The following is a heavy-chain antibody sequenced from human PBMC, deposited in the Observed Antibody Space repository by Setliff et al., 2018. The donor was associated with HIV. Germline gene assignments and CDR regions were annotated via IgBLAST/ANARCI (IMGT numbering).Heavy chain of an antibody. D-gene: IGHD6-19*01. CDR1: GGSISRGSYS. CDR2: ISYTGIT. J-gene: IGHJ4*02. Sequence: SETLSLTCTVSGGSISRGSYSWGWIRQPPGEGLEWIGSISYTGITNYSPSLKSRVTISVDTSQNQFSLKLTSVTAADTAVYYCARLRQWLAFFDSWGQGTLVTAPQ. V-gene: IGHV4-39*01. CDR3: ARLRQWLAFFDS.